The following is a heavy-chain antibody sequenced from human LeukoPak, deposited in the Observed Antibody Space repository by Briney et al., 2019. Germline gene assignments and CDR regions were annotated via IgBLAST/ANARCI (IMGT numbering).Heavy chain of an antibody. CDR1: GYTFTSYD. V-gene: IGHV1-8*01. CDR2: MNPNSGNT. Sequence: ASVKVSCKASGYTFTSYDINWVRQATGQGLEWMGWMNPNSGNTGYAQKFQGRVTMTRNTSISTAYMELSSLRSEDTAVYYCARGGVYNWNHYSGMDVWGQGTTVTVSS. D-gene: IGHD1-20*01. CDR3: ARGGVYNWNHYSGMDV. J-gene: IGHJ6*02.